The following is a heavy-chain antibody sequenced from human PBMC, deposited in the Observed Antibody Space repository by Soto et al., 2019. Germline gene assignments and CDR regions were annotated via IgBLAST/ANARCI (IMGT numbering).Heavy chain of an antibody. V-gene: IGHV1-18*01. Sequence: ASVKVSCKASGYTFTSYGIIWVRQAPGQGLEWMGWISAYNGNTNYAQKLQGRVTMTTDTSTSTAYMELRSLRSDDTAVYYCARLPGGSGYDFSFLRYYYGMDVWGQGTTVTVSS. J-gene: IGHJ6*02. CDR1: GYTFTSYG. CDR2: ISAYNGNT. CDR3: ARLPGGSGYDFSFLRYYYGMDV. D-gene: IGHD5-12*01.